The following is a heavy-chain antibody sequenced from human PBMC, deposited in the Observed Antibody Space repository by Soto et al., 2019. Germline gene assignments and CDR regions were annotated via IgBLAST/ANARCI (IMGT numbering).Heavy chain of an antibody. D-gene: IGHD3-10*01. CDR1: GFTFSSYG. CDR3: AKDSYGWSETCPDY. CDR2: ISYDGSNK. Sequence: GGSLRLSCAASGFTFSSYGMHWVRQAPGKGLEWVAVISYDGSNKYYADSVKGRFTISRDNSKNTLYLQMNSLRAEDTAVYYCAKDSYGWSETCPDYWGQGTLVTVSS. J-gene: IGHJ4*02. V-gene: IGHV3-30*18.